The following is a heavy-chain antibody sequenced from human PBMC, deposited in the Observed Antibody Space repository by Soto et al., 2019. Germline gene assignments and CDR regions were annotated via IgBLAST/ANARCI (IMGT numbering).Heavy chain of an antibody. CDR2: ISAYNGNT. CDR3: ARVMGDPGDDYGDYVAGYGMDV. Sequence: ASVKVSCTASGYTFTSYGISWVRQAPGQGLEWMGWISAYNGNTNYAQKLQGRVTVTTDTSTSTAYMELRSLRSDDTAVYYCARVMGDPGDDYGDYVAGYGMDVWGQGTTVTVSS. V-gene: IGHV1-18*04. J-gene: IGHJ6*02. D-gene: IGHD4-17*01. CDR1: GYTFTSYG.